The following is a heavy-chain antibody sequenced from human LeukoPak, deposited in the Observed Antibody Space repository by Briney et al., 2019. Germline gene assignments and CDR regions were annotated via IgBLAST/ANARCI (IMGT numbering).Heavy chain of an antibody. V-gene: IGHV3-9*01. CDR1: GFTFDNYA. CDR3: AKDMNSYGSGSSYNPWGPFDS. D-gene: IGHD3-10*01. Sequence: GGSLRLSCAASGFTFDNYAMHWVRQAPGKGLEWVSGIAWNSGNTGFADSVKGRFTISRDNAENSLSLQINSLTPEDTAFYFCAKDMNSYGSGSSYNPWGPFDSWGQGTLVTVSS. CDR2: IAWNSGNT. J-gene: IGHJ4*02.